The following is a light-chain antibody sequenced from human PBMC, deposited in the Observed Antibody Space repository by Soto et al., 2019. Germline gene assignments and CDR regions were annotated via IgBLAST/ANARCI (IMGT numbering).Light chain of an antibody. CDR1: SSDVGGYNY. J-gene: IGLJ1*01. V-gene: IGLV2-8*01. Sequence: QSVLAQPPSASGSPGQSVTISCTGTSSDVGGYNYVSWYQQQPGKAPKLMIYEVSKRPSGVPDRFSGSKSGNTASLTVSGLQAEDEADYYCSSYAGSNNFVVFGTGTKVTVL. CDR3: SSYAGSNNFVV. CDR2: EVS.